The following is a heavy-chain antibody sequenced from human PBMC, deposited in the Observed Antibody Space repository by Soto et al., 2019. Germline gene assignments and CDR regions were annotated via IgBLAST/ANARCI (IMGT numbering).Heavy chain of an antibody. CDR1: GGSFSGYY. V-gene: IGHV4-34*01. Sequence: QVQLQQWGAGLLKPSETLSLTCAVYGGSFSGYYWSWIRQPPGKGLEWIGAINHSGSTNYNPSLKSRVTISEDASKNQFPLKLSSVTAADTAVYYCARAQRRPRTLLWFGEDIWGQGTMVTVSS. CDR3: ARAQRRPRTLLWFGEDI. CDR2: INHSGST. J-gene: IGHJ3*02. D-gene: IGHD3-10*01.